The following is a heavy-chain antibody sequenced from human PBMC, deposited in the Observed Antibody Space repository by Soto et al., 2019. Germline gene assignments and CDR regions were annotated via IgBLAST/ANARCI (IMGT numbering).Heavy chain of an antibody. V-gene: IGHV1-18*04. Sequence: QVQLLQSGAEVKKPGASVKVSCKASGYTFTSYGISWVRQAPGQGLEWMGWISAYNGNTNYAQKLQGRVTMTTDTSTSTDYMELRSLRSDDTALYYCERDRSIGSNADYWGQGTLVTVSS. CDR3: ERDRSIGSNADY. J-gene: IGHJ4*02. CDR2: ISAYNGNT. D-gene: IGHD4-4*01. CDR1: GYTFTSYG.